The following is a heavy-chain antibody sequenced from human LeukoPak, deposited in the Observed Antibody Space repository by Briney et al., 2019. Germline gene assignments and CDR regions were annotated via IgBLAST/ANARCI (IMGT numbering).Heavy chain of an antibody. Sequence: SETLSLTCAVYGGSFSGYYWSWIRQPPGKGLEWIGEINHSGSTNYNPSLKSRVTISVDTSKNQFSLKLSSVTAADTAVYYCARGLRYYDFWMANDYYYGMDVWGQGTTVTVSS. CDR2: INHSGST. D-gene: IGHD3-3*01. CDR3: ARGLRYYDFWMANDYYYGMDV. V-gene: IGHV4-34*01. J-gene: IGHJ6*02. CDR1: GGSFSGYY.